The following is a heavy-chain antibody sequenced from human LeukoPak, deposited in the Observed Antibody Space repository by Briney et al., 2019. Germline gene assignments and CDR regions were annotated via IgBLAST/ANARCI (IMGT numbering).Heavy chain of an antibody. V-gene: IGHV3-21*01. CDR2: ISSSSYI. J-gene: IGHJ4*02. CDR1: GFTFSSYS. D-gene: IGHD1-7*01. CDR3: ARSTGPISGPSGY. Sequence: PGRSLRLSCAASGFTFSSYSMNWVRQAPGKGLEWVSSISSSSYIYYADSVKGRFTISRDNAKNSLYLQMNSLRAEDTAVYYCARSTGPISGPSGYWGQGTLVTVSS.